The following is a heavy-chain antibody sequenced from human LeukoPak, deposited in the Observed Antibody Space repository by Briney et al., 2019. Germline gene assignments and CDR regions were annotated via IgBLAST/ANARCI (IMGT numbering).Heavy chain of an antibody. Sequence: SVRVSCKASGGTFSSYAISWVRQAPGQGLEWMGGIIPIFGTANYAQKFQGRVTITTDESTSTAYMELSSLRSEDTAVYYCAKVNYYDSSGYCDYWGQGTLVTVSS. CDR1: GGTFSSYA. CDR3: AKVNYYDSSGYCDY. CDR2: IIPIFGTA. D-gene: IGHD3-22*01. J-gene: IGHJ4*02. V-gene: IGHV1-69*05.